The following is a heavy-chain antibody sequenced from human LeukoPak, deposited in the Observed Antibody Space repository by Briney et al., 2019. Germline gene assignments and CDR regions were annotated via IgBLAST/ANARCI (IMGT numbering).Heavy chain of an antibody. CDR2: IYYSGSS. CDR3: ARGGAGYFDL. V-gene: IGHV4-39*01. CDR1: GGSISSGSYY. J-gene: IGHJ2*01. Sequence: SETLSLTCTVSGGSISSGSYYWGWIRQPPGKGLEWIGSIYYSGSSYYNPSLKSRVTISVDTSKNQFSLKLSSVTAADTAVYYCARGGAGYFDLWGRGTLVTVSS. D-gene: IGHD3-16*01.